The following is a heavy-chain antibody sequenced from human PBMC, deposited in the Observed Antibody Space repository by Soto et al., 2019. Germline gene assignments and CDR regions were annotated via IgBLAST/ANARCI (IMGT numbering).Heavy chain of an antibody. CDR3: VKVGFFRAVINAYTCDYY. J-gene: IGHJ6*01. CDR2: ISGTGGCT. Sequence: WVSLRLSCAASGFTFSSYAMSWVRQAPGKGLEWVSAISGTGGCTYYADSGKGRFTISRDNSTHTLYLPPNSLSPEDTAVYSSVKVGFFRAVINAYTCDYY. V-gene: IGHV3-23*01. D-gene: IGHD3-10*01. CDR1: GFTFSSYA.